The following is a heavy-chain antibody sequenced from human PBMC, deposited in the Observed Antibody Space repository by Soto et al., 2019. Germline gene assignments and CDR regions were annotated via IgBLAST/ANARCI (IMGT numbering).Heavy chain of an antibody. Sequence: SETLSLTCTVSGGSISSYYWSWIRQPPGKGLEWIGYIYYSGSTNYNPSLKSRVTISVDTSKNQFSLKLSSVTAADTAVYYCARRPTGTTGSAFDIWGQGTMVTVSS. CDR1: GGSISSYY. CDR2: IYYSGST. CDR3: ARRPTGTTGSAFDI. D-gene: IGHD1-7*01. V-gene: IGHV4-59*08. J-gene: IGHJ3*02.